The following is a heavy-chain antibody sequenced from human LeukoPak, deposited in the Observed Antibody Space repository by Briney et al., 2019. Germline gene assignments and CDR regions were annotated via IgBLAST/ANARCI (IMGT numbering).Heavy chain of an antibody. CDR1: GFTFSSYA. D-gene: IGHD3-22*01. CDR2: ISGSGGST. J-gene: IGHJ4*02. Sequence: PGGSLRLSCAASGFTFSSYAMSWVRQAPGKGLEWVSAISGSGGSTYYADSVKGRFTISRDNSKNTLYLQMNRLRAEDTAVYYCAKGSSMIVVVTLFDYWGQGTLVTVSS. CDR3: AKGSSMIVVVTLFDY. V-gene: IGHV3-23*01.